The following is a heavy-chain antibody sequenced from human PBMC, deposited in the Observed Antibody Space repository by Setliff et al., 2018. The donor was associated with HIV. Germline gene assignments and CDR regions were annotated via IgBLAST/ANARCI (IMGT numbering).Heavy chain of an antibody. CDR1: GYTFTSHY. CDR2: INTHTGNT. Sequence: ASVKVSCKASGYTFTSHYLHWVRQAPGQGLEWMGWINTHTGNTNSAQKFQGRVTITADESTSTAYMELSSLRSEDTAVYYCAREREIVGAGNYMDVWGKGTTVTVSS. J-gene: IGHJ6*03. D-gene: IGHD1-26*01. V-gene: IGHV1-18*04. CDR3: AREREIVGAGNYMDV.